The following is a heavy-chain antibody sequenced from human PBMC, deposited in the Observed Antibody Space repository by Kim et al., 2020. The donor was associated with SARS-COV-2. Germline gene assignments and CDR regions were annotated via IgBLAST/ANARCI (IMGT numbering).Heavy chain of an antibody. J-gene: IGHJ5*02. CDR3: ARDMGSGFDP. V-gene: IGHV3-48*02. Sequence: STIYDADSVKGRFTISRDNGKNALYLQMNSLRDEDTAVYYCARDMGSGFDPWGQGTLVTVSS. D-gene: IGHD6-19*01. CDR2: STI.